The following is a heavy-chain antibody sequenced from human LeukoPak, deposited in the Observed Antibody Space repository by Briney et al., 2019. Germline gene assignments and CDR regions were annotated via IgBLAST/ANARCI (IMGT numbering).Heavy chain of an antibody. CDR2: IYYSGST. CDR1: GGSISSSSYY. V-gene: IGHV4-39*01. CDR3: ATFQWELLEGYFDY. D-gene: IGHD1-26*01. Sequence: SETLSLTCTVSGGSISSSSYYWGWIRQPPWKGLEWIGSIYYSGSTYYNPSLKSRVTISVDTSKNQFSLKLSSVTAADTAVYYCATFQWELLEGYFDYWGQGTLVTVSS. J-gene: IGHJ4*02.